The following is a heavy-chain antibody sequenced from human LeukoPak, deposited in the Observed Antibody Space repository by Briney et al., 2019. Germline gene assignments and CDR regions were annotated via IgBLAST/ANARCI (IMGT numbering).Heavy chain of an antibody. CDR1: GFIFSSYQ. D-gene: IGHD3-10*02. J-gene: IGHJ6*04. CDR2: ISSGGGTI. CDR3: AELGITMIGGV. Sequence: GGSLRLSCAASGFIFSSYQMNWVRQAPGKGLEWIAYISSGGGTIYYADSVKGRFTISRDNAKNSLYLQMNSLRAEDTAVYYCAELGITMIGGVWGKGTTVTISS. V-gene: IGHV3-48*03.